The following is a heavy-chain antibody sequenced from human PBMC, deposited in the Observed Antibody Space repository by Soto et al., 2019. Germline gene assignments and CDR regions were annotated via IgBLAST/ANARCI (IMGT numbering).Heavy chain of an antibody. CDR1: GFTFSSYA. Sequence: EVQLLESGGGLVQPGGSLRLSCAASGFTFSSYAISWFRQAPGKGLEWVSSISVSGGSTYYADSVKGRFTISRDNSKSTLFLHMNSLRAEATAVYYCAKAAGSHYYPVDYWGQGTLVTVSS. V-gene: IGHV3-23*01. J-gene: IGHJ4*02. D-gene: IGHD3-22*01. CDR2: ISVSGGST. CDR3: AKAAGSHYYPVDY.